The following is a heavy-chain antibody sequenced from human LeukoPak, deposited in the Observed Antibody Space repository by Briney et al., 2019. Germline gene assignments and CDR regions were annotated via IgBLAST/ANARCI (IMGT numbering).Heavy chain of an antibody. V-gene: IGHV3-23*01. Sequence: PGGSLRLSCAASGFTFSSYAMSWVRQAPGKGLEWVSAINGSGGSTYYADSVKGRFTISRDNSKNTLYLQMNSLRAEDTAVYYCAKGRAAAGTWDTPFDYWGQGTLVTVSS. CDR2: INGSGGST. J-gene: IGHJ4*02. CDR3: AKGRAAAGTWDTPFDY. CDR1: GFTFSSYA. D-gene: IGHD6-13*01.